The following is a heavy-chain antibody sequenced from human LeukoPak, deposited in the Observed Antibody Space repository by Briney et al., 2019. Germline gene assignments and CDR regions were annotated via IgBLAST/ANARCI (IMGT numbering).Heavy chain of an antibody. V-gene: IGHV3-74*01. CDR2: INTDGSST. CDR1: GFTFSSYW. D-gene: IGHD6-13*01. Sequence: PGGSLRLSCAASGFTFSSYWMHWVRRAPGKGLLWVSGINTDGSSTTYADSVKGRFTISRDNAKNTLYLQMNSLRAEDTAVYYCARAAWDSSSWVYQYYYYMDVWGKGSTVTVSS. CDR3: ARAAWDSSSWVYQYYYYMDV. J-gene: IGHJ6*03.